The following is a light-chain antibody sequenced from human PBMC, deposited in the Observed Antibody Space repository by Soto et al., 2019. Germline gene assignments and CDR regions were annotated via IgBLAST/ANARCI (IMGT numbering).Light chain of an antibody. CDR3: AAWDDSLNGRYV. CDR2: SNN. J-gene: IGLJ1*01. V-gene: IGLV1-44*01. Sequence: QSELTQPPSASGTPGQRVTISCSGDRSNIGSNSVNWYQQLPGTAPKLLIYSNNQRPSGVPDRFSGSKSGTSASLAISGLQSEDEADYYCAAWDDSLNGRYVFGTGTKVTVL. CDR1: RSNIGSNS.